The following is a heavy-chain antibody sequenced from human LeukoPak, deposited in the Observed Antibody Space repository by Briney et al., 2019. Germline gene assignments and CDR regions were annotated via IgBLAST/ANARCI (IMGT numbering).Heavy chain of an antibody. V-gene: IGHV4-38-2*02. CDR2: IYHSGST. CDR3: VRVDNGGNYFDY. D-gene: IGHD4-23*01. Sequence: SETLSLTCTVSGGSIRSYWSWIRQPPGKGLEWIGSIYHSGSTYYNPSLKSRLTISADTSKNQFSLRLSSVTAADTAVYYCVRVDNGGNYFDYWGQGTLVTVSS. CDR1: GGSIRSY. J-gene: IGHJ4*02.